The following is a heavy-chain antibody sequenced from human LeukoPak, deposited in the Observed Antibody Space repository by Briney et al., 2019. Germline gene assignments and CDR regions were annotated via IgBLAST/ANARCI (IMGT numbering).Heavy chain of an antibody. D-gene: IGHD3-3*01. CDR3: AGTYDFWSGEDWYFDL. CDR1: GLTFSSYA. V-gene: IGHV3-64*01. Sequence: GGSLRLSCAASGLTFSSYAMHWVRQAPGKGLEYVSAISSNGGSTYYANSVKGRFTISRDNSKNTLYLQMGSLRAEDMAVYYCAGTYDFWSGEDWYFDLWGRGTLVTVSS. J-gene: IGHJ2*01. CDR2: ISSNGGST.